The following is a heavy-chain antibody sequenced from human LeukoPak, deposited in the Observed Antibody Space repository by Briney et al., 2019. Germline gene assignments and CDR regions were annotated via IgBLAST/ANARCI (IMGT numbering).Heavy chain of an antibody. CDR2: ISGTGGNT. CDR1: GFTFSSYA. Sequence: GGSLRLSCAASGFTFSSYAMSWVRQAPRKGLEWVSGISGTGGNTDHADSVKGRFTISRDNSKDTLYLQMNSLRAEDTAIYYCAKASSPSSGCITYWGQGTLVTVSS. J-gene: IGHJ4*02. V-gene: IGHV3-23*01. D-gene: IGHD3-22*01. CDR3: AKASSPSSGCITY.